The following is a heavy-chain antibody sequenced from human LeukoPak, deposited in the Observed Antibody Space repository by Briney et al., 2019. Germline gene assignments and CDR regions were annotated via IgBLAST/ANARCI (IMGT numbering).Heavy chain of an antibody. CDR1: GFTFSSYG. V-gene: IGHV3-30*02. CDR2: IRFVGSNK. J-gene: IGHJ4*02. Sequence: GGSLRFSCAASGFTFSSYGMHWVRQAPGKGLEWVAFIRFVGSNKYYADSVKGRFTISRENSKITLYLQMNSLRAEDTAVYYCAKALAVAGTGGFFYFDYWGQGTLVTVSS. CDR3: AKALAVAGTGGFFYFDY. D-gene: IGHD6-19*01.